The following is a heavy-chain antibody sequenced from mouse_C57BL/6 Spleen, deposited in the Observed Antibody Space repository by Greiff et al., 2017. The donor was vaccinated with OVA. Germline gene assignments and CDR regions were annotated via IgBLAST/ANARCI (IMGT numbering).Heavy chain of an antibody. Sequence: QVQLQQPGAELVRPGSSVKLSCKASGYTFTSYWMDWVKQRPGQGLEWIGNIYPSDSETHYNQKFKDKATLTVDKSSSTAYMQLSSLTSEDSAVYYCARNSSDGFAYWGQGTLVTVSA. J-gene: IGHJ3*01. CDR1: GYTFTSYW. CDR2: IYPSDSET. D-gene: IGHD1-1*01. V-gene: IGHV1-61*01. CDR3: ARNSSDGFAY.